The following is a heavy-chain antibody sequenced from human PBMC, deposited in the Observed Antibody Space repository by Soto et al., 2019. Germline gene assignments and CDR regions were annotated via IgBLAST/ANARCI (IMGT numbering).Heavy chain of an antibody. Sequence: QVQLQESGPGLVKPSGTLSLTCAVSGGSISSSNWWSWVRQPPGKGLEWIGEIYHSGSTNYNPSLKSRDXXXVXXSKNQFSLKLSSVTAADTAVYYCARIAVAGTRFDYWGQGTLVTVSS. CDR2: IYHSGST. J-gene: IGHJ4*02. CDR1: GGSISSSNW. CDR3: ARIAVAGTRFDY. D-gene: IGHD6-19*01. V-gene: IGHV4-4*02.